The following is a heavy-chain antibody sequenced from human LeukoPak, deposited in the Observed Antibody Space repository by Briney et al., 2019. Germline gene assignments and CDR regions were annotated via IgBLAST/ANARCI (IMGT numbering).Heavy chain of an antibody. CDR3: ARDLVVVRGLNWFDP. Sequence: GGSLRLSCAASGFTFSSYAMHWVRQAPGKGLEWVAVISYDGSNKYYADSVKGRFTISRDNSKNTLYLQMNSLRAEDTAVYYCARDLVVVRGLNWFDPWGQGTLVTVSS. J-gene: IGHJ5*02. D-gene: IGHD3-10*01. CDR2: ISYDGSNK. V-gene: IGHV3-30-3*01. CDR1: GFTFSSYA.